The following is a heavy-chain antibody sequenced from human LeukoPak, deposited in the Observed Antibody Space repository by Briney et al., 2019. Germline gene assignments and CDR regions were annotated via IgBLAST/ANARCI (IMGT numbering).Heavy chain of an antibody. CDR2: ICWNSGSI. D-gene: IGHD6-6*01. J-gene: IGHJ4*02. CDR3: AKDRDYSSSGASVDY. Sequence: GRSLRLSCAASGFIFDDYAMHWVRQAPGKGLEWVSGICWNSGSIGYADSVKGRFTISRDNAKNSLYLQMNSLRAEDTALYYCAKDRDYSSSGASVDYWGQGTLVTVSS. V-gene: IGHV3-9*01. CDR1: GFIFDDYA.